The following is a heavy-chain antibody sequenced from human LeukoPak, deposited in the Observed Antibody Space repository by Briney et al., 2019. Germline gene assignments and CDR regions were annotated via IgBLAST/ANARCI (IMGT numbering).Heavy chain of an antibody. CDR3: ARGSGRITIFGVPY. Sequence: GGSLRLSCAASGLTISSYSMNWVRQAPGKGLQWVSYISSSSSTIYYADSVKGRFTISRDNAKGSLYLQMSSLRAEDTAVYYCARGSGRITIFGVPYWGQGTLVTVSS. CDR1: GLTISSYS. CDR2: ISSSSSTI. V-gene: IGHV3-48*01. D-gene: IGHD3-3*01. J-gene: IGHJ4*02.